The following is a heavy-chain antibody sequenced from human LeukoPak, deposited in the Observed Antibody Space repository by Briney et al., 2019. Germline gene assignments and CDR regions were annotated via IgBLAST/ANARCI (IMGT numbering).Heavy chain of an antibody. CDR1: GYTFTSYS. CDR3: ARDRAGSAWYSTFDY. J-gene: IGHJ4*02. CDR2: ISTYNGNT. Sequence: GASVKVSCKASGYTFTSYSITWVRQAPGQGLEWMGWISTYNGNTNYAQKLQGRVTMTTDTSTSRVYMDLRSLRSDDTAVYYCARDRAGSAWYSTFDYWGQGTLVTVSS. V-gene: IGHV1-18*01. D-gene: IGHD6-19*01.